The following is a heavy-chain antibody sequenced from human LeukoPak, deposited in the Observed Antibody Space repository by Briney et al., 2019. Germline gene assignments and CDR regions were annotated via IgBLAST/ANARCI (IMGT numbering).Heavy chain of an antibody. Sequence: SETLSLTCTVSGGSISSGGYSWSWIRQHPGKGLEWIGYIYYSGSTYYNPSLKSRVTISVDTSKNQFSLKLSSVTAADTAVYYCARGERHWYFDLWGRGTLVTVSS. D-gene: IGHD1-1*01. CDR2: IYYSGST. V-gene: IGHV4-31*03. CDR3: ARGERHWYFDL. J-gene: IGHJ2*01. CDR1: GGSISSGGYS.